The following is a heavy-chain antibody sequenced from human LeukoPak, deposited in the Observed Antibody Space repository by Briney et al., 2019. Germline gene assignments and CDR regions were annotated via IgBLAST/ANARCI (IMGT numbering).Heavy chain of an antibody. CDR3: ARDYVPYYGSGSYPLLY. CDR1: GFTFSSYA. V-gene: IGHV3-21*01. CDR2: ISGSSSYI. J-gene: IGHJ4*02. D-gene: IGHD3-10*01. Sequence: GGSLRLSCAASGFTFSSYAMSWVRQAPAKGLEWVSAISGSSSYIYYADSVKGRFTISRDNAKNSLYLQMNSLRAEDTAVYYCARDYVPYYGSGSYPLLYWGQGTLVTVSS.